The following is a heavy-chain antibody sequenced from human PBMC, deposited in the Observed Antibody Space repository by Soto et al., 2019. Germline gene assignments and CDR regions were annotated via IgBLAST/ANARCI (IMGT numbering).Heavy chain of an antibody. CDR2: INPNSGGT. Sequence: ASVKVSCQASGYTFTGYYMHWVRQAPGQGLEWMGWINPNSGGTNYAQKFQGWVTMTRDTSISTAYMELSRLRSDDTAVYYCARVSSGYSYGYWFDPWGQGTLVTVSS. CDR1: GYTFTGYY. J-gene: IGHJ5*02. CDR3: ARVSSGYSYGYWFDP. D-gene: IGHD5-18*01. V-gene: IGHV1-2*04.